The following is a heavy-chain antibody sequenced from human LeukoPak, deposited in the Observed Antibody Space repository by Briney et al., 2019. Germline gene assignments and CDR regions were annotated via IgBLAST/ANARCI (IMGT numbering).Heavy chain of an antibody. V-gene: IGHV3-30*02. Sequence: GGSLRLSCAASGFTCSSYGMHWVRQAPGKGLEWVAFIRYDGSNKYYADSVKGRFTISRDNSKNTLYLQMNSLRAEDTAVYYCAKGPYYDFWSGYYFPYMDVWGKGTTVTVSS. CDR3: AKGPYYDFWSGYYFPYMDV. D-gene: IGHD3-3*01. J-gene: IGHJ6*03. CDR1: GFTCSSYG. CDR2: IRYDGSNK.